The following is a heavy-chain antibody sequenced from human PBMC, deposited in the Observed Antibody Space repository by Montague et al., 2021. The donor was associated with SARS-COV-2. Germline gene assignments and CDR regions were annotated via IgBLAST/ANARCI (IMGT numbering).Heavy chain of an antibody. Sequence: SETLFLTCTVSGGSISSYYWSWIRQPAGKGLEWIGHIYTSGTTNYNPSLKSRVTMSVDTSKNQFSLKLSSVTAADTAVYYCAGGSGIINFYNSGMDVWGQGTTVTVSS. J-gene: IGHJ6*02. CDR2: IYTSGTT. V-gene: IGHV4-4*07. CDR3: AGGSGIINFYNSGMDV. D-gene: IGHD3-10*01. CDR1: GGSISSYY.